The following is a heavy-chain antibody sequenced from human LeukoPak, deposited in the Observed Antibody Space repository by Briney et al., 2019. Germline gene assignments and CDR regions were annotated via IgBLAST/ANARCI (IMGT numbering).Heavy chain of an antibody. J-gene: IGHJ4*02. CDR3: VRDKFGTLIYGSSCFDS. CDR2: INSDGSSA. Sequence: GGSLRLSCAASGFTFSSYWMHWVRQAPGKGLVWVSRINSDGSSAIYADSVKGRLPFSRDNAKNTLYLQMNSLRAEDTAVYYCVRDKFGTLIYGSSCFDSWGQGTLVTVSS. CDR1: GFTFSSYW. V-gene: IGHV3-74*01. D-gene: IGHD6-6*01.